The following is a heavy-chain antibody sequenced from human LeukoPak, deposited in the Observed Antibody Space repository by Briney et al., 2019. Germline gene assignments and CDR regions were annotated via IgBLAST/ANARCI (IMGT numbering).Heavy chain of an antibody. CDR1: GGSFSGYY. D-gene: IGHD5-18*01. CDR2: INHSGST. Sequence: SETLSLTCAVYGGSFSGYYWSWIRQPPGKGLEWIREINHSGSTNYNPSLKSRVTISVDTSKNQFSLKLSSVTAADTAVYYCARGTWIQLWLGRANFVYWGQGTLVTVSS. CDR3: ARGTWIQLWLGRANFVY. J-gene: IGHJ4*02. V-gene: IGHV4-34*01.